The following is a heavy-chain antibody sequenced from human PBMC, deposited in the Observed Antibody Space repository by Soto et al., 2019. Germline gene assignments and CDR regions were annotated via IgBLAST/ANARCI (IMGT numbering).Heavy chain of an antibody. CDR1: GGSISNYY. D-gene: IGHD3-16*01. V-gene: IGHV4-39*07. CDR2: IYYSGST. J-gene: IGHJ4*02. Sequence: PSETLSLTCTVSGGSISNYYWGWIRQPPGKGLEWIGSIYYSGSTYYNPSLNSRVTISVDTSKNQFSLKLSSLTDADTAVYYCARRVNDYVRGRFDYWGQGTLVTVSS. CDR3: ARRVNDYVRGRFDY.